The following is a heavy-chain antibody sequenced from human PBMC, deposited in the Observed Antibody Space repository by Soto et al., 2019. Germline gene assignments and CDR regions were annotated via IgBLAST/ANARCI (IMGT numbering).Heavy chain of an antibody. V-gene: IGHV3-23*01. CDR3: ARLVIVVVPAASDY. CDR2: ISGSGGST. D-gene: IGHD2-2*01. CDR1: GFTFRSYA. Sequence: EVQLLESGGGLVQPGGSLRLSCAASGFTFRSYAMSWVRQAPGKGLEWVSAISGSGGSTYYADSVKGRFTIARDNSKNTLYLQMNSLRAEDTAVYYCARLVIVVVPAASDYWGQGTLVTVSS. J-gene: IGHJ4*02.